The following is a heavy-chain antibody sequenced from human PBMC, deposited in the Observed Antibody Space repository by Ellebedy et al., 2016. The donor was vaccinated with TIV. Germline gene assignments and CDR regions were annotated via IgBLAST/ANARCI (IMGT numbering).Heavy chain of an antibody. CDR3: AKTQAGTSYYYYGMDV. CDR1: GFTFSSYA. V-gene: IGHV3-23*01. J-gene: IGHJ6*02. CDR2: ISGSGGST. Sequence: GESLKISXAASGFTFSSYAMSWVRQAPGKGLEWVSAISGSGGSTYYADSVKGRFTISRDNSKNTLYLQMNSLRAEDTAVYYCAKTQAGTSYYYYGMDVWGQGTTVTVSS.